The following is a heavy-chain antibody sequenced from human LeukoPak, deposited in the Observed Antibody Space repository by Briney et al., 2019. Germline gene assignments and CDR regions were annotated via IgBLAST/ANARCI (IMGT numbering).Heavy chain of an antibody. CDR2: NLGSGGNT. CDR1: VLAFTSFA. D-gene: IGHD3-22*01. CDR3: AKQNSSGYYYFDY. J-gene: IGHJ4*02. Sequence: GGSLRLSCALSVLAFTSFAMSWVRPAPGKGGEWVSANLGSGGNTYYAAPVKGRFTISRDNSKNTLYLQMNRLRAEDTAVYYCAKQNSSGYYYFDYWGQGTLVTVSS. V-gene: IGHV3-23*01.